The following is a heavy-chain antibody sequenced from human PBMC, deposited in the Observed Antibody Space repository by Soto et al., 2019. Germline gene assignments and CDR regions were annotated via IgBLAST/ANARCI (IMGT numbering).Heavy chain of an antibody. Sequence: QVQLVQSGAEVKKPGSSVRVSCKASGGTLNNYAINWVRQAPGQGLEWIGYTYYSGGSYYNASLQRRVSISVDTSQNQFSLKLTSVTAADTAVYYCARLSGYDPAGAADKWGPGILVSVSS. J-gene: IGHJ4*02. V-gene: IGHV4-30-4*02. CDR2: TYYSGGS. CDR1: GGTLNNYAIN. CDR3: ARLSGYDPAGAADK. D-gene: IGHD5-12*01.